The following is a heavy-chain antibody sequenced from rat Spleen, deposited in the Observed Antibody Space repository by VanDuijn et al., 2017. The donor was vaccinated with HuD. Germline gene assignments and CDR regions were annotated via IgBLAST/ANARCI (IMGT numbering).Heavy chain of an antibody. CDR2: ISYSGST. J-gene: IGHJ2*01. CDR3: TRGPAPDY. V-gene: IGHV3-1*01. D-gene: IGHD3-1*01. CDR1: DYSITSNY. Sequence: EVQLQESGPGLVKPSQSLSLTCSVTDYSITSNYWAWIRKFPGNEMEWMGYISYSGSTSYNLSFKSRISITRDISKNQFFLQLNSVTTDDTATYYCTRGPAPDYWGQGVMVTVSS.